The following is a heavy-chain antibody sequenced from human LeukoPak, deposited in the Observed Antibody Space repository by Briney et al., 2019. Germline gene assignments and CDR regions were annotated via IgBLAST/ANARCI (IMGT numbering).Heavy chain of an antibody. Sequence: ASVKVSGMASGGTFSSYAISWVRPAPGQGLEWMGGIIPIFGTANYAQKFQGRVTITTDESPSTAYMEPSSMRSEDTAVYYCARTYYYDSSGYQQFDYWGQGTLVTVSS. D-gene: IGHD3-22*01. CDR2: IIPIFGTA. CDR1: GGTFSSYA. J-gene: IGHJ4*02. CDR3: ARTYYYDSSGYQQFDY. V-gene: IGHV1-69*05.